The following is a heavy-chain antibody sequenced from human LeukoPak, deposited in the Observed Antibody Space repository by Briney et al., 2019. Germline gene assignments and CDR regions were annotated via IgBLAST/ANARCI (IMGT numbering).Heavy chain of an antibody. Sequence: GGSLRLSCAASGFTFRNYGMHWVHQAPAKGLEWVAVISSDGSNKYYADSVKGRFTISRDNSKNTLFLQMNSLIAEDTAVYYCAIYGLWFGDLTYFDYWGQGTLVTVSS. CDR2: ISSDGSNK. D-gene: IGHD3-10*01. V-gene: IGHV3-30*03. J-gene: IGHJ4*02. CDR3: AIYGLWFGDLTYFDY. CDR1: GFTFRNYG.